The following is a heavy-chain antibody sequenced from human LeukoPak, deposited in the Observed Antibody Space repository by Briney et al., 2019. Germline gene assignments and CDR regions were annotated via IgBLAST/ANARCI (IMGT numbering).Heavy chain of an antibody. CDR3: ARAKNPGYSSGCSGY. V-gene: IGHV3-30-3*01. J-gene: IGHJ4*02. CDR1: GFTFCSYA. Sequence: GGSLRLSCAASGFTFCSYAMHWVRQAPGKGLEWVAVISYDGSNKYYADSVKGRFTISRDNSKNTLYLQMNSLRAEDTAVYYCARAKNPGYSSGCSGYWGQGTLVTVSS. D-gene: IGHD6-19*01. CDR2: ISYDGSNK.